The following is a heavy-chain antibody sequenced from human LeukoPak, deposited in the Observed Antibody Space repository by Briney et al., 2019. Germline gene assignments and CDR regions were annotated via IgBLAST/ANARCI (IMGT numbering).Heavy chain of an antibody. CDR3: ARANGHCSGTNCFNWFDP. J-gene: IGHJ5*02. V-gene: IGHV1-46*01. CDR1: GYTFTSYY. D-gene: IGHD2-2*03. Sequence: ASVKVSCKASGYTFTSYYMHWVRQAPGQGLEWMGIINPSGGSTKYAQKFQGRVTMTRDTSTSTVYMELSSLRSEDTAIYYCARANGHCSGTNCFNWFDPWGQGTLVTVSS. CDR2: INPSGGST.